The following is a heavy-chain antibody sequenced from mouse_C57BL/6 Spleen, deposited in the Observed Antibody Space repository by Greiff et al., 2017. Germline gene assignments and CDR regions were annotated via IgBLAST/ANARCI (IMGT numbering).Heavy chain of an antibody. J-gene: IGHJ1*03. V-gene: IGHV1-81*01. CDR1: GYTFTSYG. D-gene: IGHD1-1*01. Sequence: VQLQQSGAELARPGASVKLSCKASGYTFTSYGISWVKQRTGQGLEWIGVIYPGSGNTYYNEKFKGKATLTADKSSSTAYMELRSLTSEDSAVYFCARSGSSYWYFDVWGTGTTVTVSS. CDR2: IYPGSGNT. CDR3: ARSGSSYWYFDV.